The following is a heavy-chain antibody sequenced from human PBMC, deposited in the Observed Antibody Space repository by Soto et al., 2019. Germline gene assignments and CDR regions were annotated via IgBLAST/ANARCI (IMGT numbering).Heavy chain of an antibody. V-gene: IGHV1-2*02. J-gene: IGHJ3*02. CDR3: GRVMGLHTGPPRDI. D-gene: IGHD2-8*02. CDR2: INPNTGGT. CDR1: GYTFSNYG. Sequence: KKPPASVKVSCKASGYTFSNYGISWMRQVPGQGLEWMGWINPNTGGTNYAQKFQGRVTMTMDTSISTAYMELSRLRYDDTAVYDCGRVMGLHTGPPRDIVGERTL.